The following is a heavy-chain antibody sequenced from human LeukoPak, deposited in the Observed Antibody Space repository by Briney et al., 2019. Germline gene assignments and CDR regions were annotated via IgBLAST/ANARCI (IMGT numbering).Heavy chain of an antibody. Sequence: SETLSLTCAVYGGSFSGYYWSWIRQPPGKGLEWIGEIYHSGGTNYNPSLKSRVTISIDKSKNQLSLKLTSVTAADTAVYFCVGNGYYALDSWGQGTLVTVAS. J-gene: IGHJ4*02. CDR2: IYHSGGT. D-gene: IGHD2/OR15-2a*01. CDR3: VGNGYYALDS. V-gene: IGHV4-34*01. CDR1: GGSFSGYY.